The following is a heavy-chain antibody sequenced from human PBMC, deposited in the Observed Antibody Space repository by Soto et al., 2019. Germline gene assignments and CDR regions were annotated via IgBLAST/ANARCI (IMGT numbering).Heavy chain of an antibody. J-gene: IGHJ6*02. CDR1: GFTFSSYW. D-gene: IGHD5-12*01. CDR3: ARDQGWLRYYGMDV. Sequence: GGSLRLSCAASGFTFSSYWMSWVRQAPGKGLEWVANIKQDGSEKYYVDSVKGRFTISRDNAKNSLYLQMNSLRAEDTAVYYCARDQGWLRYYGMDVWGQGTTVTVSS. CDR2: IKQDGSEK. V-gene: IGHV3-7*05.